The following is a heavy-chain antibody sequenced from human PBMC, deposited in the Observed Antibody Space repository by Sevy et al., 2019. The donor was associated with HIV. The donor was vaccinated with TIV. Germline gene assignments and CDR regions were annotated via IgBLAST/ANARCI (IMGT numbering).Heavy chain of an antibody. CDR1: GGSISSYY. V-gene: IGHV4-59*01. Sequence: SETLSLTCTVSGGSISSYYWSWIRQPPGKGLEWIWYIYYSGSTNYNPSLKSRVTISVDTSKNQFSLKLSSVTAADTAVYYCAREVGPIDYWGQGTLVTVSS. J-gene: IGHJ4*02. CDR2: IYYSGST. CDR3: AREVGPIDY. D-gene: IGHD1-26*01.